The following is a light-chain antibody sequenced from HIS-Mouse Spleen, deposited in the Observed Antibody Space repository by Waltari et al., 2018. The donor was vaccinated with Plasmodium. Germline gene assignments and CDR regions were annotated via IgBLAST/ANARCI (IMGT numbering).Light chain of an antibody. CDR3: YSTDSSGNHRV. V-gene: IGLV3-10*01. Sequence: SYELTQPPSVSVSPGQPARITCSGDALPTKSAFWYQQKSGQAPVLVIYEDSKRPPGIPERFSGSSSGTMATLTISGAQVEDEADYYCYSTDSSGNHRVFGGGTKLTVL. J-gene: IGLJ3*02. CDR1: ALPTKS. CDR2: EDS.